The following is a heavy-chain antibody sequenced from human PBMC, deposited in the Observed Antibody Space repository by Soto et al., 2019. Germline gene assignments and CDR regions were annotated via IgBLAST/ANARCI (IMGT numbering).Heavy chain of an antibody. CDR2: TYYRSKWYN. J-gene: IGHJ6*02. V-gene: IGHV6-1*01. CDR1: GDSVSSNSAA. Sequence: PSQTLSLTCAISGDSVSSNSAAWNWIRQSPSRGLEWLGRTYYRSKWYNDYAVSVKSRITINPDTSKNQFSLQLNSVTPEDTAVYYCARGEDPLLKYYYYGMDVWGQGTTVTVSS. D-gene: IGHD1-26*01. CDR3: ARGEDPLLKYYYYGMDV.